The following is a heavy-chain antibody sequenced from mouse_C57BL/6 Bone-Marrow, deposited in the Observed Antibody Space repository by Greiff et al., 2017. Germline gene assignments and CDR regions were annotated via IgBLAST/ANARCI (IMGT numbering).Heavy chain of an antibody. J-gene: IGHJ3*01. Sequence: VQLQQSGAELARPGASVKLSCKASGYTFTSYGISWVKQRTGQGLEWIGEIYPRSGNTYYNEKFKGKATLTADKSSSTAYMELRSLTSEDSAVDFCARYYSSGFAYWGQGTLVTVSA. D-gene: IGHD2-5*01. CDR3: ARYYSSGFAY. CDR1: GYTFTSYG. V-gene: IGHV1-81*01. CDR2: IYPRSGNT.